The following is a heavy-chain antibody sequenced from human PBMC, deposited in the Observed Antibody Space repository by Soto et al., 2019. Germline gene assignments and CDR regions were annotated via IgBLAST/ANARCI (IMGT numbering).Heavy chain of an antibody. Sequence: ASVKVSCKVSGYTLTELSMHWVRQAPGKGLEWMGGFDPEDGETIYAQKFQGRVTMTEDTSTDTAYMELSSLGSEDTAVYYCATVNYDFWSGRHYYYYYMDVWGKGTTVTVSS. D-gene: IGHD3-3*01. CDR3: ATVNYDFWSGRHYYYYYMDV. CDR1: GYTLTELS. V-gene: IGHV1-24*01. CDR2: FDPEDGET. J-gene: IGHJ6*03.